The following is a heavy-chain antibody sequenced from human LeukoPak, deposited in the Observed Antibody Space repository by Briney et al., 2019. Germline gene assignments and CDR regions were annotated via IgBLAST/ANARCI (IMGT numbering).Heavy chain of an antibody. Sequence: PSETLSLTCTVSGGSISSSSYYWGWIRQPPGKGLEWIGSIYYSGSTYYNPSLKSRVTISVDTSKNQFSLKLSSVTAADTAVYYCARHKRAAMSSFDYWGQGTLVTVSS. D-gene: IGHD2-2*01. CDR2: IYYSGST. V-gene: IGHV4-39*01. J-gene: IGHJ4*02. CDR1: GGSISSSSYY. CDR3: ARHKRAAMSSFDY.